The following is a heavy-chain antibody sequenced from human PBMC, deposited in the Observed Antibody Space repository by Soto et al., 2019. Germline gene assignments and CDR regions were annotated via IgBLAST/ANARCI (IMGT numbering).Heavy chain of an antibody. CDR3: TRFYKFASGSAFDP. CDR2: IRSQPNTYAT. V-gene: IGHV3-73*01. D-gene: IGHD3-10*01. J-gene: IGHJ5*02. Sequence: GGSLRLSCAASGFMFSASTIHWVRQPSGKGLEWVGRIRSQPNTYATAYAASVTGRFTISRDDSTNTTFLHMSSLKTEDTAVYYCTRFYKFASGSAFDPWGQGALVTVSS. CDR1: GFMFSAST.